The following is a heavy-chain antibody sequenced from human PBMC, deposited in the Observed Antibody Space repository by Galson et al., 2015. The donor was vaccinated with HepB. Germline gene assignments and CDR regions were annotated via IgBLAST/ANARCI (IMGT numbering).Heavy chain of an antibody. V-gene: IGHV5-51*01. Sequence: QSGAEVKKPGESLKISCKGSRYNFTSYWIAWVRQMPGKGLEWMGVIYPGDSDTRYSPSFRGQVSISADKSISTAYLHWSSLRASDTAMYYCARRRAYTYGADYWGQGTLVTVPS. CDR2: IYPGDSDT. CDR1: RYNFTSYW. CDR3: ARRRAYTYGADY. J-gene: IGHJ4*02. D-gene: IGHD5-18*01.